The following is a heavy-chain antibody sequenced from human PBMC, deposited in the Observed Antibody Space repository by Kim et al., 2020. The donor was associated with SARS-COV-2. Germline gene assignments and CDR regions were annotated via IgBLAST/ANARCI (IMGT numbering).Heavy chain of an antibody. D-gene: IGHD3-22*01. J-gene: IGHJ3*02. CDR1: GYTFTSYA. V-gene: IGHV1-3*01. CDR2: INAGNGNT. Sequence: ASVKVSCKASGYTFTSYAMHWVRQAPGQRLEWMGWINAGNGNTKYSQKFQGRVTITRDTSASTAYMELSSLRSEDTAVYYCAREGRYYYDSSGYLNAFDIWGQGTMVTVSS. CDR3: AREGRYYYDSSGYLNAFDI.